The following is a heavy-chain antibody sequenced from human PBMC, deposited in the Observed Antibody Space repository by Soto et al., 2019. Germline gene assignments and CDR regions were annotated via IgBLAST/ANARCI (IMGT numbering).Heavy chain of an antibody. V-gene: IGHV4-59*08. CDR1: GGSISSYY. D-gene: IGHD6-19*01. CDR3: ARQDSSGWYNWFDP. Sequence: QVQLQESGPGLVKPSETLSLTCTVSGGSISSYYWSWIRQPPGKGLEWIGYIYYSGSTNYNPSLTRRFTXXVXTXXNQFSLKLSSVTAADTAVYYCARQDSSGWYNWFDPWGQGTLVSVSS. J-gene: IGHJ5*02. CDR2: IYYSGST.